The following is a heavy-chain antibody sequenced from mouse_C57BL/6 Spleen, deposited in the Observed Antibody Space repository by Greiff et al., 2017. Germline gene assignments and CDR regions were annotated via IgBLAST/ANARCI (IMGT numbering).Heavy chain of an antibody. CDR1: GFNIKDDY. CDR2: IDPETGDT. CDR3: TRITTVVATDY. J-gene: IGHJ2*01. D-gene: IGHD1-1*01. Sequence: VQLQQSGAELVRPGASVKLSCTASGFNIKDDYMHWVKQRPEQGLEWIGWIDPETGDTAYASKFQGTATITEDTSSNAAYLQLSSLAAEDAAVYYCTRITTVVATDYWGQGTTLTVSS. V-gene: IGHV14-4*01.